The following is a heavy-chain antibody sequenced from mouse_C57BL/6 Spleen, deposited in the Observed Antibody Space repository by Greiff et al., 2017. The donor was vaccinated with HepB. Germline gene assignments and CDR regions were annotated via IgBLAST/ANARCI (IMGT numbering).Heavy chain of an antibody. Sequence: VKLVESGAELVKPGASVKLSCKASGYTFTEYTIHWVKQRSGQGLEWIGWFYPGSGSIKYNEKFKDKATLTADKSSSTVYMELMRLTSEDAAVYCCARHEEGSSGDYFDYWGQVTTLTVSS. CDR1: GYTFTEYT. V-gene: IGHV1-62-2*01. J-gene: IGHJ2*01. D-gene: IGHD3-2*02. CDR2: FYPGSGSI. CDR3: ARHEEGSSGDYFDY.